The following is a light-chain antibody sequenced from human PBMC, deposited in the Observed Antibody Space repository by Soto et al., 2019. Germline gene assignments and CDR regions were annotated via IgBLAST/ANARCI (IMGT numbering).Light chain of an antibody. J-gene: IGLJ1*01. CDR3: SASAGSSNV. CDR2: EVN. V-gene: IGLV2-8*01. Sequence: QPSLTQPPSASASPGRSVAISCTGTSSDFGGYNYVSWYQQHPGKAPILMIYEVNKRPSGVPDRFSGSKSGNSASLPVSGLQAEDEADYYCSASAGSSNVFGTGTK. CDR1: SSDFGGYNY.